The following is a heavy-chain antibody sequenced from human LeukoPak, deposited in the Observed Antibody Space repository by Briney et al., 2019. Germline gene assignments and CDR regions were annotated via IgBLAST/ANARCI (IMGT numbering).Heavy chain of an antibody. CDR1: GGSISSYY. V-gene: IGHV4-4*07. CDR2: IYTSGST. D-gene: IGHD1-1*01. CDR3: ARDGTGTTSFDYYYGMDV. Sequence: PSETLSLTCTVSGGSISSYYCSWIRQPAGKGLEWIGRIYTSGSTNYNPSLKSRVTMSVDTSKNQFSLKLSSVTAADTAVYYCARDGTGTTSFDYYYGMDVWGQGTTVTVSS. J-gene: IGHJ6*02.